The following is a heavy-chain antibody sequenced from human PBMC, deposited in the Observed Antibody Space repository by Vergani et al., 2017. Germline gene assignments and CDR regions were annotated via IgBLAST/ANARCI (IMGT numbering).Heavy chain of an antibody. CDR3: ARPPIAAAGDNWCDH. Sequence: QVQLVQSGAEVKKPGASVKVSCQASGYTFTGYSMHWLRQAPGQGLEWMGWINPNSGGTNYAQKFQGRVTMTRETSISTAYMGLSRLRSDDTAVYYCARPPIAAAGDNWCDHWGQGTLVTVSS. D-gene: IGHD6-13*01. CDR2: INPNSGGT. CDR1: GYTFTGYS. J-gene: IGHJ5*02. V-gene: IGHV1-2*02.